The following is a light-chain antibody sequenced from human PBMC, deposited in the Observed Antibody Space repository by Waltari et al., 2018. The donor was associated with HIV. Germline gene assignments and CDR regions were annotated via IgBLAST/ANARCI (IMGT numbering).Light chain of an antibody. J-gene: IGKJ2*01. CDR3: QQYESFT. V-gene: IGKV1-5*03. CDR1: QSISNC. CDR2: KAS. Sequence: DIQMTQSPSTLSASVGHRATITCRASQSISNCLAWYQQKPGKAPKLLIYKASSLEIGVPSRFSGSGSGTEFTLTISSLQPDDFATYYCQQYESFTFGQGTKLEIK.